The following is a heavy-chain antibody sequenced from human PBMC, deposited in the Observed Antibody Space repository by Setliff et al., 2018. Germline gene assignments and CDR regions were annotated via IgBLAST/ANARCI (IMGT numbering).Heavy chain of an antibody. J-gene: IGHJ4*02. CDR3: AKDRKSSGSYFDDHFDY. CDR1: GFTFSDYA. D-gene: IGHD1-26*01. Sequence: GALRLSCAASGFTFSDYAMSWVRQAPGKGLEWVSVISADGDDTYYADSVKGRFTISRDNAKNTLFLQMNSLRAEDTALYYCAKDRKSSGSYFDDHFDYWGQGTLVTVSS. CDR2: ISADGDDT. V-gene: IGHV3-23*01.